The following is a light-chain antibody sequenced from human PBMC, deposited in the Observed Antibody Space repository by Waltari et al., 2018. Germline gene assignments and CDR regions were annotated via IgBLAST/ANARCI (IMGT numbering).Light chain of an antibody. CDR3: QQYYSTPYT. V-gene: IGKV4-1*01. CDR2: WAS. J-gene: IGKJ2*01. Sequence: DIVMTQSPDSLAVSLGERATINCKSSQSVLYSSNNQNYLAWFQQKPGQPPHLPIYWASTRESGVPDRFSGSGSGTDFTLTISSLQAEDVAVYYCQQYYSTPYTFGQGTKLEIK. CDR1: QSVLYSSNNQNY.